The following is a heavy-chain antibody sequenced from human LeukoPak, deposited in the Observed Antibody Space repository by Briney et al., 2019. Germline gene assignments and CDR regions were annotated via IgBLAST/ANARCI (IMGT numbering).Heavy chain of an antibody. J-gene: IGHJ5*02. D-gene: IGHD3-3*01. CDR1: GGPLTSYY. V-gene: IGHV4-59*01. Sequence: SETLSLTCSVSGGPLTSYYWSWIRQPPGKGLEWIGYIYYSGSTNYNPSLKSRVTISVDTSKNQFSLKLSSVTAADTAVYYCARSGSNYDFWSGNAQDWFDPWGQGTLVTVSS. CDR2: IYYSGST. CDR3: ARSGSNYDFWSGNAQDWFDP.